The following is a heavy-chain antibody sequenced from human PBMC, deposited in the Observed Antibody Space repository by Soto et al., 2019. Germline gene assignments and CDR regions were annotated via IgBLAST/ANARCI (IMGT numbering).Heavy chain of an antibody. Sequence: PGGSLRLSCAASGFTFSNYAITWVRQAPGKGLEWVSAVSGGGSRTYYADSVKGRFTISRDNSRSTLYLQVNSLRAEDTAVYYCAKHRGGDYYYDMDVWGQGTTVTVSS. V-gene: IGHV3-23*01. J-gene: IGHJ6*02. D-gene: IGHD3-10*01. CDR2: VSGGGSRT. CDR1: GFTFSNYA. CDR3: AKHRGGDYYYDMDV.